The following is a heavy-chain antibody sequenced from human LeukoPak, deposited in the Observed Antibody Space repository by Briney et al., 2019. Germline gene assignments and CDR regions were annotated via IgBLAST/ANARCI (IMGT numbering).Heavy chain of an antibody. CDR1: GFTFSSYE. V-gene: IGHV3-48*03. D-gene: IGHD5-12*01. Sequence: GGSLRLSCAASGFTFSSYEMNWVRQAPGKGLEWVSYISSSGSTIYYADSVKGRFSVSRDNSKNTHFLQMSRLRAEDTAVYYCAKGDQWLSDIFDGWGQGTLVTVSS. CDR3: AKGDQWLSDIFDG. J-gene: IGHJ4*02. CDR2: ISSSGSTI.